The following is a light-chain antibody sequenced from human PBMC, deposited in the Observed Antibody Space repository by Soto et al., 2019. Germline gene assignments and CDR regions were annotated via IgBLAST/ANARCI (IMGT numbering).Light chain of an antibody. CDR1: ISDVGAYNL. V-gene: IGLV2-23*02. J-gene: IGLJ3*02. CDR2: EVT. CDR3: CSSAGGSALV. Sequence: QPALTQPASVSGSPGQSIAISCTGTISDVGAYNLVSWYQQHPGKAPKAVIYEVTKRPAGVSSRFSGSKSGNTASLTISGLQAEDQADYYCCSSAGGSALVFGGGTKVTVL.